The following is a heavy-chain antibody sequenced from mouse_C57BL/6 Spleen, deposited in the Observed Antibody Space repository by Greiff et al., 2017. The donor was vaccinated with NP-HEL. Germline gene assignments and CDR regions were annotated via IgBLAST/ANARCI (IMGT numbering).Heavy chain of an antibody. CDR1: GFTFSDYG. CDR3: ARGGYDGDYAMDY. J-gene: IGHJ4*01. Sequence: EVKLVESGGGLVKPGGSLKLSCAASGFTFSDYGMHWVRQAPEKGLEWVAYISSGSSTIYYADTVKGRFTISRDNAKNTLFLQMTSLRSEDTAMYYCARGGYDGDYAMDYWGQGTSVTVSS. CDR2: ISSGSSTI. V-gene: IGHV5-17*01. D-gene: IGHD2-2*01.